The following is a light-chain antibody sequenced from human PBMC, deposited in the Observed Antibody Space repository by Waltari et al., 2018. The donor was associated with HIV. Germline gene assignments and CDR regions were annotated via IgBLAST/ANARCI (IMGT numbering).Light chain of an antibody. CDR1: SSDVGSYNL. CDR2: DVT. CDR3: CSYAGSRGVV. V-gene: IGLV2-23*02. J-gene: IGLJ2*01. Sequence: QSALTQPASVSGSPGQSITISCTGTSSDVGSYNLVSWYQHHPHKAPQVVIYDVTKRPSGVDNRFSGAKSGNTASLTISGLQAEDESDYYCCSYAGSRGVVFGGGTKLTVL.